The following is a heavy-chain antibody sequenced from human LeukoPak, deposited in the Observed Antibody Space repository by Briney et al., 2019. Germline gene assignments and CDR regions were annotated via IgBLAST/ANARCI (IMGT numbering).Heavy chain of an antibody. D-gene: IGHD3-10*01. CDR2: ISWNSGSI. J-gene: IGHJ4*02. CDR1: GFTFDDYA. CDR3: ARDKSAGADTGSSFYY. Sequence: GGSLRLSCAASGFTFDDYAMHWVRQAPGKGLEWVSGISWNSGSIGYADSVKGRFTFSRDNAKNSLYLQMDSLRAEDTAVYYCARDKSAGADTGSSFYYWGQGALVTVSS. V-gene: IGHV3-9*01.